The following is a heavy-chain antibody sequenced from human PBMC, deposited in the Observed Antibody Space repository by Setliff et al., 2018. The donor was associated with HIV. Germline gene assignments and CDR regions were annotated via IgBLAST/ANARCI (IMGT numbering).Heavy chain of an antibody. V-gene: IGHV4-39*01. CDR1: GGSASNSRYY. J-gene: IGHJ5*02. D-gene: IGHD3-22*01. CDR2: IHYNEKT. Sequence: SETLSLTCTVSGGSASNSRYYWAWIRQPPGKGLEYIGSIHYNEKTYYNPSLKSRLTISVDTPKNQFSLKLNSVTAADTAVYYCASRVYYYDESRTLREEGFVPWGQGTLVTVSS. CDR3: ASRVYYYDESRTLREEGFVP.